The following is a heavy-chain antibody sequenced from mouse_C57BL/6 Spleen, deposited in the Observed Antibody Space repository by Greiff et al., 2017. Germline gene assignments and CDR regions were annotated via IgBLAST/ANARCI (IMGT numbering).Heavy chain of an antibody. CDR2: IDPETGGT. Sequence: QVQLKESGAELVRPGASVTLSCKASGYTFTDNEMHWVKQTPVHGLEWIGAIDPETGGTAYNQKFKGKAILTADTSSSTAYMELRSLTSEDSAVYYCTMMVTTGYYAMDYWGQGTSVTVSS. D-gene: IGHD2-2*01. J-gene: IGHJ4*01. CDR1: GYTFTDNE. V-gene: IGHV1-15*01. CDR3: TMMVTTGYYAMDY.